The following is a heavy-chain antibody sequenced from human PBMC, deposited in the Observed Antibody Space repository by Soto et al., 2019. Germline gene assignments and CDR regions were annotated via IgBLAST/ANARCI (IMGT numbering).Heavy chain of an antibody. Sequence: EVQLVESGGGLVKPGGSLRLSCAASGFTFSSYSMNWVRQAPGKGLEWVSSISSSSSYIYYADSVKGRFTISRDNAKNSLYLQMNSLRAEDTAVYYCARSLSTYPGDYEHGPDFDYWGQGTLVTVSS. CDR3: ARSLSTYPGDYEHGPDFDY. CDR1: GFTFSSYS. CDR2: ISSSSSYI. D-gene: IGHD4-17*01. V-gene: IGHV3-21*01. J-gene: IGHJ4*02.